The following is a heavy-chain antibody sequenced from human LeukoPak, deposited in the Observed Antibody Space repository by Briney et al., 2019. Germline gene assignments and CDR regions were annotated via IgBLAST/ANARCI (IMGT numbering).Heavy chain of an antibody. D-gene: IGHD3-22*01. CDR2: IYHSGGT. CDR1: GGSISSSNW. CDR3: ARLQGRITMIVVVTPGAFDI. Sequence: SETLSLTCAVSGGSISSSNWWSWVRQPPGKGLEWIGEIYHSGGTNYNPSLKSRVTISVDKSKNQFSLKLSSVTAADTAVYYCARLQGRITMIVVVTPGAFDIWGQGTMVTVSS. V-gene: IGHV4-4*02. J-gene: IGHJ3*02.